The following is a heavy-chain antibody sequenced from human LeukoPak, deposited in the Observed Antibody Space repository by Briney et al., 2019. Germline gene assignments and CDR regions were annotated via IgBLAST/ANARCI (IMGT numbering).Heavy chain of an antibody. V-gene: IGHV1-2*02. CDR3: PRVLTIGYSYGY. Sequence: ASVKVSCKASGYTFTGYYMHWVRQAPGQGLEWMGWINPNSGGTNYAQKFQGRVTMTRDTSISTAYMELSRLRSDDTAVYYCPRVLTIGYSYGYWGQGTLVTVSS. CDR1: GYTFTGYY. D-gene: IGHD5-18*01. J-gene: IGHJ4*02. CDR2: INPNSGGT.